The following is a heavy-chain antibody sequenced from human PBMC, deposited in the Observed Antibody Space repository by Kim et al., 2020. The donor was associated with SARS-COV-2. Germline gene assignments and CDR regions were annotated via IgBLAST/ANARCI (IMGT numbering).Heavy chain of an antibody. CDR3: AKDKDYDGSGYYYNAFDI. V-gene: IGHV3-23*01. CDR1: GFTFSTYA. Sequence: GGSLRLSCAASGFTFSTYAMSWVRQAPGKGLEWVSAISGSGGSTYYADSLKGRFTISRDNSKNTLYLQMNSLRAEDTAIYYCAKDKDYDGSGYYYNAFDIWGQGTMVTVSS. J-gene: IGHJ3*02. CDR2: ISGSGGST. D-gene: IGHD3-22*01.